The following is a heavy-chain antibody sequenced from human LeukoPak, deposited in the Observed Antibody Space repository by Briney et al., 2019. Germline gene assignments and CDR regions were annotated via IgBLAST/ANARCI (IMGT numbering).Heavy chain of an antibody. CDR1: GGSISSYY. Sequence: PSETLSLTCTVSGGSISSYYWSWIRQPPGKGLEWIGYIYYSGSTNYNPSLKSRVTISVDTSKNQFSLKLSSVTAADTAVYYCARGLRVTKAAPAFDPWGQGTLVTVSS. V-gene: IGHV4-59*01. CDR2: IYYSGST. J-gene: IGHJ5*02. D-gene: IGHD2-21*02. CDR3: ARGLRVTKAAPAFDP.